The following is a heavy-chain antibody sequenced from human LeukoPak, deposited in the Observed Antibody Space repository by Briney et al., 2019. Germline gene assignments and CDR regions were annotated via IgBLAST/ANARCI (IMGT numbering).Heavy chain of an antibody. Sequence: HTSETLSLTCTVSGYSISSGYYWGWIRQPPGKGLEWVSAISGSGGSTYYADSVKGRFTISRDNSKNTLYLQMNSLRAEDTAVYYCAKDLSIAARRRDYWGQGTLVTVSS. CDR3: AKDLSIAARRRDY. V-gene: IGHV3-23*01. J-gene: IGHJ4*02. D-gene: IGHD6-6*01. CDR2: ISGSGGST. CDR1: GYSISSGYY.